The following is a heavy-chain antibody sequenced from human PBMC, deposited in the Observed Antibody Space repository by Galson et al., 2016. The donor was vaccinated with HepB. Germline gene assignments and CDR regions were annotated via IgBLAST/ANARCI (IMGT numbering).Heavy chain of an antibody. J-gene: IGHJ6*02. V-gene: IGHV3-30*03. Sequence: SLRLSCAASGFTFSTYAMHWVRQAPGKGLEWVAFIYYDGSKKYYADSVKGRFPISRDNSKNTLYLQMNSLRAEDTAAYYCARDGRVREWLKKFYYYGMDVWGQGTTVTVSS. CDR2: IYYDGSKK. D-gene: IGHD3-3*01. CDR3: ARDGRVREWLKKFYYYGMDV. CDR1: GFTFSTYA.